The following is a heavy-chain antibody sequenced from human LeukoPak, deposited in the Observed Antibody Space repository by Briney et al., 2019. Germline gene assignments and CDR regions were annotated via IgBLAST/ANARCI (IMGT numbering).Heavy chain of an antibody. CDR2: INPNSGGT. CDR3: ARSSAPYYFDY. V-gene: IGHV1-2*02. CDR1: GYTFTGYY. Sequence: ASVRVSCKASGYTFTGYYMHWVRQAPGQGLEWMGWINPNSGGTNYAQKFQGRVTMTRDTSITTAYMELSRLRSDDTAVYYCARSSAPYYFDYWGQGTLVTVSS. J-gene: IGHJ4*02.